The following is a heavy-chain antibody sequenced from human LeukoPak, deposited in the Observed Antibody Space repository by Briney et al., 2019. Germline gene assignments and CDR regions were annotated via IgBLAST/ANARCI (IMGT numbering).Heavy chain of an antibody. J-gene: IGHJ5*02. CDR2: ISAYNGNT. Sequence: ASVKVSCKASGYTFTSYGISWVRQAPGQGLEWMGWISAYNGNTNYAQKLQGRVTMTTDTSTSTAYMELRSLRSDDTAVYYCARDGARGLVLETWFDPWGQGTLVTVSS. CDR3: ARDGARGLVLETWFDP. V-gene: IGHV1-18*01. CDR1: GYTFTSYG. D-gene: IGHD6-19*01.